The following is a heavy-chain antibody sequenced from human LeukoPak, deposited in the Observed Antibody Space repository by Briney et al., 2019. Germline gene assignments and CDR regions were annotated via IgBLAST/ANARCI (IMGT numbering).Heavy chain of an antibody. CDR3: ARGVGGVREGFDI. Sequence: PSETLSLTCTVSGGSVSSESYHWRWIRQPPAKGLEWIAYIFNSGSSNYNPSLKGRVTISVDTSKNQFSLKLNSVTAADTAQYHCARGVGGVREGFDIWGQGTMVTVSS. V-gene: IGHV4-61*01. CDR1: GGSVSSESYH. CDR2: IFNSGSS. J-gene: IGHJ3*02. D-gene: IGHD3-16*01.